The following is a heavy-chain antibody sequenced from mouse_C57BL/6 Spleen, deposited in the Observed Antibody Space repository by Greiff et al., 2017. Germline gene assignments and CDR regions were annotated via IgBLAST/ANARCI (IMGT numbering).Heavy chain of an antibody. V-gene: IGHV1-80*01. CDR3: ARPYEYGAWFAY. J-gene: IGHJ3*01. Sequence: VKLMESGAELVKPGASVKISCKASGYAFSSYWMNWVKQRPGKGLEWIGQIYPGDGDTNYNGKFKGKATLTADKSSSTAYMQLSSLTSEDSAVYFCARPYEYGAWFAYWGQGTLVTVSA. CDR2: IYPGDGDT. CDR1: GYAFSSYW. D-gene: IGHD2-4*01.